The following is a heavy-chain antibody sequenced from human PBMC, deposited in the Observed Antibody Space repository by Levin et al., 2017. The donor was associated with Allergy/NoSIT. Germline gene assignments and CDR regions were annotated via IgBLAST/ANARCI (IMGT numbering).Heavy chain of an antibody. J-gene: IGHJ4*02. Sequence: GESLKISCAASGFTFSSYAMTWVRQAPGKGLEWVSGISGSGGSTYDADSVKGRFTISRDNSKNMLYLQMNSLRAEDTAVYYCANANYYGSGTYPKYFDYWGQGTLVTVSS. V-gene: IGHV3-23*01. CDR2: ISGSGGST. CDR3: ANANYYGSGTYPKYFDY. CDR1: GFTFSSYA. D-gene: IGHD3-10*01.